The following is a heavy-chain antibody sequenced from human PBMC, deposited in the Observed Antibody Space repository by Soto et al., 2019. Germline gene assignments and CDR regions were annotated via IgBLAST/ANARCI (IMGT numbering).Heavy chain of an antibody. D-gene: IGHD6-19*01. CDR3: ATLIAVAASYYFDY. J-gene: IGHJ4*02. CDR1: GYTLTELS. Sequence: ASVKVSCKVSGYTLTELSMHWVRQAPGKGLEWMGGFDPEDGETIYAQKFQGRVTMTEDTSTDTAYMELSSLGSEDTAVYYCATLIAVAASYYFDYWGQGTLVTVSS. V-gene: IGHV1-24*01. CDR2: FDPEDGET.